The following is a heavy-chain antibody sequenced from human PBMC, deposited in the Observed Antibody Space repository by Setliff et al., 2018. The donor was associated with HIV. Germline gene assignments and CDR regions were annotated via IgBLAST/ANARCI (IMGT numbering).Heavy chain of an antibody. CDR1: GYTFTDYY. D-gene: IGHD6-13*01. Sequence: ASVKVSCKASGYTFTDYYMHWVRQAPGQGLEWMGWINPNSGGANYAQKFQGRVTITRDTSANTAYMELSNLRSEDTAIYYCLRRATAAEVFDYWGQGTLVTVSS. V-gene: IGHV1-2*02. J-gene: IGHJ4*02. CDR2: INPNSGGA. CDR3: LRRATAAEVFDY.